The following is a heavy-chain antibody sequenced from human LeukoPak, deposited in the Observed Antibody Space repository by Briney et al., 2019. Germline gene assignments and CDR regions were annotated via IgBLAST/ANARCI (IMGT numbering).Heavy chain of an antibody. CDR2: IIPIFGTA. Sequence: GASVKVSCKASGGTFSSYAISWVRQAPGQGLEWMGGIIPIFGTANYAQKFQGRVTITADESTSTAYMELSSLRSEDTAVYYCASEGPIPAANTLSGWFDPWGQGTLVTVSS. CDR1: GGTFSSYA. J-gene: IGHJ5*02. D-gene: IGHD2-2*01. CDR3: ASEGPIPAANTLSGWFDP. V-gene: IGHV1-69*01.